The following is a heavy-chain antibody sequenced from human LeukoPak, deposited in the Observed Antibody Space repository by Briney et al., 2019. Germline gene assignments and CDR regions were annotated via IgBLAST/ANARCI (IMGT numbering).Heavy chain of an antibody. J-gene: IGHJ4*02. D-gene: IGHD3-3*01. Sequence: PGGSLRLSCAASGFTFSSYSMNWVRQAPGKGLEWVSYISSSSSTIYYADSVKGRFTISRDNAKNSLYLQMNSLRDEDTAVYYCAREAGEQYYDFWSGYCYSLDYWGQGTLVTVSS. CDR3: AREAGEQYYDFWSGYCYSLDY. CDR2: ISSSSSTI. CDR1: GFTFSSYS. V-gene: IGHV3-48*02.